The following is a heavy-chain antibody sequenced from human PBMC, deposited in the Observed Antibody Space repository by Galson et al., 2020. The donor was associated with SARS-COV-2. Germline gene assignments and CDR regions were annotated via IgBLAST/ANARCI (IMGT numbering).Heavy chain of an antibody. CDR1: GFTFSSYT. D-gene: IGHD1-26*01. CDR3: ARDASWAMFGMDV. V-gene: IGHV3-21*01. J-gene: IGHJ6*02. Sequence: GGSLRLSCAVSGFTFSSYTMNWVRQAPGKGLQWVSAISSNNDYVYYADSVKGRFTISRDNGKNSLYLQMNSLRAEDTAVYYCARDASWAMFGMDVWGQGTTVTVSS. CDR2: ISSNNDYV.